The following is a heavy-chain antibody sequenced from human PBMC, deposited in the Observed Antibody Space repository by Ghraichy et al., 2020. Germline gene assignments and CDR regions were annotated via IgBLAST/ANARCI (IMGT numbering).Heavy chain of an antibody. CDR1: GFTFSSYG. J-gene: IGHJ5*02. CDR2: IRYDGSNK. Sequence: GGSLRLSCAASGFTFSSYGMHWVRQAPGKGLEWVAFIRYDGSNKYYADSVKGRFTISRDNSKNTLYLQMNSLRAEDTAVYYCAHIGGPVGATMVHWFDPWGQGTLVTVSS. D-gene: IGHD1-26*01. CDR3: AHIGGPVGATMVHWFDP. V-gene: IGHV3-30*02.